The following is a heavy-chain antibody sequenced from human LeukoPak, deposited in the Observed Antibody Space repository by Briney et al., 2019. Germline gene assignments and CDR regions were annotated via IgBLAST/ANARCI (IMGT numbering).Heavy chain of an antibody. J-gene: IGHJ1*01. V-gene: IGHV4-34*01. CDR3: ARGHSPVTTKVSYFQH. CDR2: INHSGST. Sequence: SETLSLTCAVYGGSFSGYYWSWIRQPPGKGLEWIGEINHSGSTNYNPSLKSRVTILVDTSKNQFSLKLSSVTAADSAVYYCARGHSPVTTKVSYFQHWGQGTLVTVSS. CDR1: GGSFSGYY. D-gene: IGHD4-17*01.